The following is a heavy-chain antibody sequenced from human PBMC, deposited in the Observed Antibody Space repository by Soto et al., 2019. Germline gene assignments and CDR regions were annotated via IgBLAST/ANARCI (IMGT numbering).Heavy chain of an antibody. CDR2: SYYSGST. CDR1: GGSISSGGYY. J-gene: IGHJ4*02. D-gene: IGHD3-10*01. V-gene: IGHV4-31*03. Sequence: QVQLQESGPGLVKPSQTLSLTCTVSGGSISSGGYYWSWIRQHPGKGLEWIGYSYYSGSTSYNPTLRSRLTISVHTSKNQFTLKRSSVTAADTAVYYCARGVSHWGQGTLVTVSS. CDR3: ARGVSH.